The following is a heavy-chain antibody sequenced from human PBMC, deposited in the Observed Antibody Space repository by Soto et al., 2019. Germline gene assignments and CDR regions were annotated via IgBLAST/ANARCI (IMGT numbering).Heavy chain of an antibody. J-gene: IGHJ3*02. Sequence: QVQLVESGGGVVQPGRSLRLSCAASGFTFSSYAMHWVRQAPGKGLEWVAVISYDGSNKYYADSVKGRFTISRDNSKNSLYLQMNSLRAEDTAVCYCATITFGGVIVIGRAFDIWGQGTMVTVAS. D-gene: IGHD3-16*02. CDR3: ATITFGGVIVIGRAFDI. V-gene: IGHV3-30-3*01. CDR1: GFTFSSYA. CDR2: ISYDGSNK.